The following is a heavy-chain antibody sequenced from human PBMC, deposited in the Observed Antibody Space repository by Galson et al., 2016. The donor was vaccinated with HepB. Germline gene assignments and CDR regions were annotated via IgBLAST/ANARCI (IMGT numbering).Heavy chain of an antibody. CDR2: IKSKAAGGTT. CDR3: TNPYIWGRAYYFDY. Sequence: SLRLSCAASGFSCSDAWMTWVRQAPRKGLEWVGRIKSKAAGGTTDYAAPVKGRFTISRDDSENKLYLQMKSLKTGDTAVYYCTNPYIWGRAYYFDYWGQGTLVTVSS. J-gene: IGHJ4*02. V-gene: IGHV3-15*01. D-gene: IGHD3-16*01. CDR1: GFSCSDAW.